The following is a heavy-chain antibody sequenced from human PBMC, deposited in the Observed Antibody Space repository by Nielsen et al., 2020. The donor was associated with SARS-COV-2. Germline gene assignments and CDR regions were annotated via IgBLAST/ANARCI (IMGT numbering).Heavy chain of an antibody. Sequence: SETLSLTCTVSGGSISSYYWSWIRQPPGKGLEWIGYIYYSGSTNYNPSLKSRVTISVDTSKNQFSLKLSSVTAADTAVYYCAREIDYYDSSGYYYHFDYWGQGTLVTVSS. V-gene: IGHV4-59*01. D-gene: IGHD3-22*01. CDR3: AREIDYYDSSGYYYHFDY. CDR1: GGSISSYY. CDR2: IYYSGST. J-gene: IGHJ4*02.